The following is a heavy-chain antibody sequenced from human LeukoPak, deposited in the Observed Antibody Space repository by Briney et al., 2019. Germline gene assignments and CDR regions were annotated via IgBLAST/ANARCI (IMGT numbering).Heavy chain of an antibody. CDR3: ARDRTGNNWFDP. CDR1: GGSISSYY. CDR2: IYYSGTT. V-gene: IGHV4-59*01. J-gene: IGHJ5*02. D-gene: IGHD1-1*01. Sequence: KPSETLSLTCTVSGGSISSYYWSWIRQTPGKGLEWIGYIYYSGTTSYNPSLKSRVTISVDTSKNQFSLKLSSVTAADTAVYYCARDRTGNNWFDPWGQGTLVTVSS.